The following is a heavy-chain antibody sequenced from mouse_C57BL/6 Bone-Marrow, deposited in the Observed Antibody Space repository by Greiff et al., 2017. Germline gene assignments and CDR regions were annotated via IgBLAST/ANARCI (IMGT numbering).Heavy chain of an antibody. D-gene: IGHD2-4*01. CDR2: IDPSDSYT. Sequence: VQLQQPGAELVMPGASVKLSCKASGYTFTSYWMHWVKQRPGQGLEWIGEIDPSDSYTNYNQKFKGKSTLTVDKSSITAYMQLSSLTSEDSAVYYCARGGYDYDYYYFDYWGQGTTLTVSS. CDR3: ARGGYDYDYYYFDY. J-gene: IGHJ2*01. CDR1: GYTFTSYW. V-gene: IGHV1-69*01.